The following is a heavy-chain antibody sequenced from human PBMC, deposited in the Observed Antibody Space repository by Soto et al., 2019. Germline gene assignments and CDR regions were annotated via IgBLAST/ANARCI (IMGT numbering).Heavy chain of an antibody. V-gene: IGHV3-21*01. CDR3: ARGAYYDILTGYGELYYFDY. CDR2: ISSSSSYI. D-gene: IGHD3-9*01. CDR1: GFTFSSYS. J-gene: IGHJ4*02. Sequence: GGSLRLSCAASGFTFSSYSMNWVRQAPGKGLEWVSSISSSSSYIYYADSVKGRFTISRDNARNSLYLQMNSLRAEDTAVYYCARGAYYDILTGYGELYYFDYWGQGTPVTVSS.